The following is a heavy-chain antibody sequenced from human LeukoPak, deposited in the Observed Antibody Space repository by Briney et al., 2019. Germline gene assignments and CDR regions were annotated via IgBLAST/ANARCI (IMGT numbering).Heavy chain of an antibody. J-gene: IGHJ3*02. D-gene: IGHD4-23*01. CDR3: ATGEGRWLDAFDI. V-gene: IGHV1-69-2*01. CDR2: VDPEDGET. Sequence: GASVKVSCKASGYTFTDYYMHWVQQAPGKGLEWMGRVDPEDGETIYAEKFQGRVTITADTSTDTAYMELSSLRSEDTAVYYCATGEGRWLDAFDIWGQGTMVTVSS. CDR1: GYTFTDYY.